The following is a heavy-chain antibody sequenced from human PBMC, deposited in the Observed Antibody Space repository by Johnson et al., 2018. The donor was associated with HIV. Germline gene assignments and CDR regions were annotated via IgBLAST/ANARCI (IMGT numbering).Heavy chain of an antibody. V-gene: IGHV3-66*01. CDR3: VRRGRYCSNGVCFDAFDI. CDR2: IYSGGST. CDR1: GFTVSNNY. Sequence: VQLVESGGGVVRPGGSLRLSCAASGFTVSNNYMSWVRQAPGKGLEWVSVIYSGGSTYYADSVKGRFTISRDNSQNTLYLQMNSLRAEDTALYYCVRRGRYCSNGVCFDAFDIWGQGTMVTVSS. D-gene: IGHD2-8*01. J-gene: IGHJ3*02.